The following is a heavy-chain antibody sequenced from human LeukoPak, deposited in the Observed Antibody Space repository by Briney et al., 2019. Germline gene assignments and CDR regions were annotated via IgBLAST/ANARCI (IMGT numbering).Heavy chain of an antibody. CDR1: GGSISNYY. CDR3: ARRGYYYDSSGYYS. D-gene: IGHD3-22*01. J-gene: IGHJ4*02. Sequence: TSETLSLTCTVSGGSISNYYWSWIRQPPGKELEWIGYIYYIGSTNYNPSLKRRVTISVDTSKNQFSLKLSSVTAADTAVYYCARRGYYYDSSGYYSWGQGTLVTVSS. V-gene: IGHV4-59*01. CDR2: IYYIGST.